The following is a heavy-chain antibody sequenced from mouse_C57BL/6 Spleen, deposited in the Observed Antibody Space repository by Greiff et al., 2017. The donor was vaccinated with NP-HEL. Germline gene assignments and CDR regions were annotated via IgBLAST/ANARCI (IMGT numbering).Heavy chain of an antibody. CDR1: GYTFTSYW. Sequence: VQLQQSGTVLARPGASVKMSCKTSGYTFTSYWMHWVKQRPGQGLEWIGAIYPGNSDTSYNQKFKGKAKLTAVTSASTAYMELSSLTNEDSAVYYCTRKVITTVVGYFDYWGQGTTLTVSS. CDR3: TRKVITTVVGYFDY. CDR2: IYPGNSDT. V-gene: IGHV1-5*01. D-gene: IGHD1-1*01. J-gene: IGHJ2*01.